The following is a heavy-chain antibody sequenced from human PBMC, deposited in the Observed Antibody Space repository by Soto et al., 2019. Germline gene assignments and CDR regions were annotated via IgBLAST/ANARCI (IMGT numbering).Heavy chain of an antibody. CDR3: AKEISTYSGGYTYYFDY. J-gene: IGHJ4*02. CDR1: EFTFSKFA. D-gene: IGHD1-26*01. Sequence: QVQLVESGGGVVQPGRSLRLSCAASEFTFSKFAIHWVRQAPGKGLERVAVISNDGRKTYYIDSVKGRFTISRDNSXNXXCLQMNRLRLEDTAVYYCAKEISTYSGGYTYYFDYWGRVALVTVCS. CDR2: ISNDGRKT. V-gene: IGHV3-30*18.